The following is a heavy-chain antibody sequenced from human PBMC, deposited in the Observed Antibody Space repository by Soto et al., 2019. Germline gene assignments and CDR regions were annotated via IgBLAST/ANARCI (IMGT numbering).Heavy chain of an antibody. J-gene: IGHJ4*02. CDR2: ISYDGSNK. CDR3: AKGGAGVHFYY. CDR1: GFTFSSYG. V-gene: IGHV3-30*18. Sequence: QVQLVESGGGVVQPGRSLRLSCAASGFTFSSYGMHWVRQAPGKGLEWVAGISYDGSNKYYADSVKGRFTISRDKSKNTLDLQLNSLRAEDTAVYYCAKGGAGVHFYYWGQGTLVTVSS. D-gene: IGHD1-26*01.